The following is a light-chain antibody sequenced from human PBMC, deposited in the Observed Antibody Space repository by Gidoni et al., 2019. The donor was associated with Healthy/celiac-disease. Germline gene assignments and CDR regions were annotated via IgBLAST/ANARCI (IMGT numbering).Light chain of an antibody. J-gene: IGKJ4*01. CDR2: GAS. Sequence: EIVLTQSPGTLSLSPGERATLSCRASQRVSSSYLAWYQQKPGQAPRLLIYGASSRATSIPDRFSSSGSGTDFTLTISRLEPEDFAVYYCQQYGSSPRTFGGXTKVEIK. V-gene: IGKV3-20*01. CDR3: QQYGSSPRT. CDR1: QRVSSSY.